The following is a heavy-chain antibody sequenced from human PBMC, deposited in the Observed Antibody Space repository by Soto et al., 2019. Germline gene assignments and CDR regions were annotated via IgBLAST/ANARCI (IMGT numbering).Heavy chain of an antibody. J-gene: IGHJ4*01. V-gene: IGHV4-59*08. CDR1: GGSISSYY. CDR3: ARTRGDILAGYYLY. D-gene: IGHD3-9*01. CDR2: IYYSGST. Sequence: NLSETLSLTCTVSGGSISSYYLSWIRQPPGKGLEWIGYIYYSGSTNYNPSLKSRVTISVDTSKNQFSLKLSSVTAADTAVYYCARTRGDILAGYYLYWGHGTLVTVSS.